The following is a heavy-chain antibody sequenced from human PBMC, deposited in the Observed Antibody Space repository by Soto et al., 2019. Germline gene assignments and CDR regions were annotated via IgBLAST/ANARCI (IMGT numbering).Heavy chain of an antibody. CDR1: GGSIRNSGYY. J-gene: IGHJ6*02. CDR3: ARDPGGYFYGTKGYYYYGMDV. V-gene: IGHV4-31*03. D-gene: IGHD5-18*01. CDR2: ISYSGST. Sequence: SETLSLTCTVSGGSIRNSGYYWSWIRQLPGKGLEWIGFISYSGSTDYAPSLKSRVTMSVDTSKNQFSLNLSSVTAADTAVYYCARDPGGYFYGTKGYYYYGMDVWAQRTTDTVSS.